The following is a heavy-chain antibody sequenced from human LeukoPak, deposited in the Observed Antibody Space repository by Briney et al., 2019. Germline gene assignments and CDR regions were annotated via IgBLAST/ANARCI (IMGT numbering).Heavy chain of an antibody. CDR2: INHSGST. J-gene: IGHJ4*02. CDR3: ARGRFGGFMIVVDPRYYFDY. Sequence: SETLSLTCAVYGGSFSGYYWSWIRQPPGKGLEWIGEINHSGSTNYNPSLKSRVTISVDTSKNQFSLKLSSVTAADTAVYYCARGRFGGFMIVVDPRYYFDYWGQGTLVTVSS. CDR1: GGSFSGYY. V-gene: IGHV4-34*01. D-gene: IGHD3-22*01.